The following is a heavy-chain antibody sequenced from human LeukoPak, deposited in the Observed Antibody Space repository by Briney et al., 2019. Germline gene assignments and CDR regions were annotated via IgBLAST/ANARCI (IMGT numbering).Heavy chain of an antibody. CDR1: GGSFSGYY. D-gene: IGHD2-2*01. CDR2: INHSGST. J-gene: IGHJ6*03. Sequence: SETLSLTCAVYGGSFSGYYWSWIRQPPGKGLEWIGEINHSGSTNYSPSLKSRVTISVDTSKKQFSLKLRSVTAADTAVYYCARVGRYCSSSSCYPRVYYMDVWGKGTAVTVSS. CDR3: ARVGRYCSSSSCYPRVYYMDV. V-gene: IGHV4-34*01.